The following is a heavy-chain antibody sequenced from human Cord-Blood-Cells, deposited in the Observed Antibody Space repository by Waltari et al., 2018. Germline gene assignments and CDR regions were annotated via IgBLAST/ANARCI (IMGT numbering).Heavy chain of an antibody. Sequence: QLQLQESGPGLVKPSETLSLTCTVSGGSISRSSYYWGWIRQPPRKGLEWIGSIYYSGSTYYNPSLKSRVTISVDTSKNQFSLKLSSVTAADTAVYYCARHTPDLVGATDYSFDYWGQGTLVTVSS. J-gene: IGHJ4*02. V-gene: IGHV4-39*07. CDR2: IYYSGST. CDR1: GGSISRSSYY. D-gene: IGHD1-26*01. CDR3: ARHTPDLVGATDYSFDY.